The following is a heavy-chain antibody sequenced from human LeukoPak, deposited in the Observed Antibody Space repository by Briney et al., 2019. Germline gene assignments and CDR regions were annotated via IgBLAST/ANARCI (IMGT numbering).Heavy chain of an antibody. V-gene: IGHV4-59*11. J-gene: IGHJ4*02. CDR3: ASRPADTTWYGVFDY. Sequence: SETLSLTCSVSGGSINSHYWSWIRQPPGKRLEWIGYIFNTGNTNYNPSLASRVTMPVDTSRAQFFLRLSPVTAADTAIYYCASRPADTTWYGVFDYWSQGTLVTVSS. CDR1: GGSINSHY. D-gene: IGHD3-10*01. CDR2: IFNTGNT.